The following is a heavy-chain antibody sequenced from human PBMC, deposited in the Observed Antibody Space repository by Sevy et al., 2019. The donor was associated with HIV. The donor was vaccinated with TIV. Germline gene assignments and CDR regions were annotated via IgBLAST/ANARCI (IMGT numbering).Heavy chain of an antibody. CDR1: GGSISSGVCS. D-gene: IGHD4-17*01. Sequence: SETLSLTCDVSGGSISSGVCSWNWIRQPPGKGLEWIGYIFHSGNTYYNPSLKSRVTMSVDRSKNQLSLRMTSVTAADMAVYFCARDGGTMTTPGSFDIWGQGTMLTVSS. V-gene: IGHV4-30-2*01. CDR3: ARDGGTMTTPGSFDI. J-gene: IGHJ3*02. CDR2: IFHSGNT.